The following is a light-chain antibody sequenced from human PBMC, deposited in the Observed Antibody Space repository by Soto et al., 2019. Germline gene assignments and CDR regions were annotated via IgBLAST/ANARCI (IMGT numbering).Light chain of an antibody. CDR1: QSVSSW. CDR3: QQYHSYWT. V-gene: IGKV1-5*03. CDR2: KAS. Sequence: DIQRTHSPSSLSASVLYRVTITCRASQSVSSWLAWFQQKPGKAPKLLIYKASSLESGVPQRFSGSGSGTEFTLTISSLQTDDFSTYYCQQYHSYWTFGQGTKV. J-gene: IGKJ1*01.